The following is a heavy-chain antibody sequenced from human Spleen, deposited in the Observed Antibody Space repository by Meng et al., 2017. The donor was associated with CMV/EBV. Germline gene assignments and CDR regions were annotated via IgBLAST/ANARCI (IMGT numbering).Heavy chain of an antibody. CDR3: AKGVGHRSSWYGPDQA. CDR2: ISYDGSNK. J-gene: IGHJ5*02. Sequence: GESLKISCAASGFTFSSYAMHWVRQAPGKGLEWVAVISYDGSNKYYADSVKGRFTISRDNSKTTLYLQMNSLRAEDTAVYYCAKGVGHRSSWYGPDQAWGQGTLVTVSS. D-gene: IGHD6-13*01. V-gene: IGHV3-30-3*01. CDR1: GFTFSSYA.